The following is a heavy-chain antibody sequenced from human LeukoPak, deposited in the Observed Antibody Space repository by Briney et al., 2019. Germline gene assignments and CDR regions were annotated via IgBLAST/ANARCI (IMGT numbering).Heavy chain of an antibody. D-gene: IGHD3-9*01. CDR1: GGSISSSSYY. CDR3: ARQQGYDILTFDY. CDR2: IYYSGSA. J-gene: IGHJ4*02. Sequence: PSETLSLTCTVSGGSISSSSYYWGWIRQPPGKGLEWIGTIYYSGSAYYNPSLKSRVTISVDTSKNQFSLKLSSVTAADTAVYFCARQQGYDILTFDYWGQGTLVTVSS. V-gene: IGHV4-39*01.